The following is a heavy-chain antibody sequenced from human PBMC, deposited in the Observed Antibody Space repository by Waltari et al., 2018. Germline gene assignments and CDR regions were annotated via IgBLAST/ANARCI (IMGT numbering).Heavy chain of an antibody. CDR3: ARLYSGTRPPDF. CDR2: IFYRGST. D-gene: IGHD2-2*01. V-gene: IGHV4-39*01. J-gene: IGHJ4*02. CDR1: GGSISSSSYY. Sequence: QLQLQESGPGLVKPSETLSLTCTVSGGSISSSSYYWGWIRQPPGKGLEWIASIFYRGSTYYNPSLKSRVTISVETSKNQFSLKLSSVTAADTAVYYCARLYSGTRPPDFWGQGTLVTVSS.